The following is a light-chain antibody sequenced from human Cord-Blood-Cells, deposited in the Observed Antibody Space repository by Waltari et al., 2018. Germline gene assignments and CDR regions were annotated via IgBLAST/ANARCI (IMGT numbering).Light chain of an antibody. CDR3: QQYDNLPT. V-gene: IGKV1-33*01. CDR2: AAS. CDR1: QDISNY. Sequence: DIQMTQSPSSLSASVGDRVTSPCQASQDISNYLNWYQQKPGKAPKHLIYAASNLETGVPSRFSGSGSETDFTFTISSLQPEDIATYYCQQYDNLPTFGQGTKLEIK. J-gene: IGKJ2*01.